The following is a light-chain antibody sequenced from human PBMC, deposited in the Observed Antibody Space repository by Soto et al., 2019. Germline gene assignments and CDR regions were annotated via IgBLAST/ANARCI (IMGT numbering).Light chain of an antibody. CDR1: STDVGTYNL. CDR2: EVT. J-gene: IGLJ1*01. Sequence: QSALTQPASVSGSPGQSITISCTGTSTDVGTYNLVSWYQQHPGKAPKLMIHEVTKRPSGVSNRFSGSKSGNTASLTISGLQAEDAADYYCCSYASSSTPYVFGTGTKVTVL. V-gene: IGLV2-23*02. CDR3: CSYASSSTPYV.